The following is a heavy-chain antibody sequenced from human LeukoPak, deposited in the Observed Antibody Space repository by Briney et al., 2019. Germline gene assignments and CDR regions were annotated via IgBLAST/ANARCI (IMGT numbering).Heavy chain of an antibody. CDR3: ARDTYYYDSSGYFDY. V-gene: IGHV3-20*04. CDR2: LNWNGGST. Sequence: GGSLRLSCAASGFTFSSYAMSWVRQAPGKGLEWVSGLNWNGGSTGYADSVKGRFTISRDNAKNSLYLQMNSLRAEDTALYYCARDTYYYDSSGYFDYWGQGTLVTVSS. D-gene: IGHD3-22*01. CDR1: GFTFSSYA. J-gene: IGHJ4*02.